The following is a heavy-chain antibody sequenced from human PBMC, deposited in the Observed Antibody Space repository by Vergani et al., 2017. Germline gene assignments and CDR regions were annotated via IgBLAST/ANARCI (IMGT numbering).Heavy chain of an antibody. CDR2: ISYDGTQK. J-gene: IGHJ5*02. D-gene: IGHD1-14*01. V-gene: IGHV3-30*03. CDR1: GFTSSYYG. CDR3: ASGKIEGP. Sequence: QVHLVESGGGVVQPGRSLRLSCVVSGFTSSYYGMHWVRQAPGKGLEWVAVISYDGTQKYYADSVKGRFTISRDNSKSTLYLQMNSLRTEDTAVYYCASGKIEGPWGQGTLVTVSS.